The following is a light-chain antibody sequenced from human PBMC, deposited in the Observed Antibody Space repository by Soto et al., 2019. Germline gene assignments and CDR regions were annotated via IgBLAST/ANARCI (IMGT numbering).Light chain of an antibody. Sequence: DIVMTQSPDSLAMSLGESATINCKSSQSVLYSSNNKNYLAWYQQKPGQPPKLLIYWASTRESGVPDRFSGSGSGTDFTLTISSLQAEDVAVYYCQQYYSTPLTFGPGTKVDIK. CDR1: QSVLYSSNNKNY. J-gene: IGKJ3*01. CDR3: QQYYSTPLT. CDR2: WAS. V-gene: IGKV4-1*01.